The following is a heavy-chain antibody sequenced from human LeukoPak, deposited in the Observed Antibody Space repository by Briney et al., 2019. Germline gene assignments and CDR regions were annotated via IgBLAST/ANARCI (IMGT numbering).Heavy chain of an antibody. CDR2: IIVSGSTM. V-gene: IGHV3-48*03. J-gene: IGHJ4*02. CDR1: GFTFSTYE. CDR3: ARVGYTSGWYYFDY. D-gene: IGHD6-19*01. Sequence: QTGGSLRLSCVASGFTFSTYEMIWVRQAPGKGLEWVACIIVSGSTMYYADSVKGRFTISRGNAKNSLYLQMNSLRAEDTAIYYCARVGYTSGWYYFDYWGQGTLVTVSS.